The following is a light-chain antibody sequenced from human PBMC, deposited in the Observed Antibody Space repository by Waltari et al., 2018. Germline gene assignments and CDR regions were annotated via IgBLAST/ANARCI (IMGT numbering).Light chain of an antibody. CDR1: QSVLYNSNNKNY. CDR2: WAS. V-gene: IGKV4-1*01. J-gene: IGKJ2*01. Sequence: DIVMTQSTDSLAVSLGERDTINCKSSQSVLYNSNNKNYLAWYQQRPGQPPKLLIYWASTRESGVPDRFSGSGSGTDFTLTITSLQAEDVAVYYCQQYLSRPDTFGQGTKLEIK. CDR3: QQYLSRPDT.